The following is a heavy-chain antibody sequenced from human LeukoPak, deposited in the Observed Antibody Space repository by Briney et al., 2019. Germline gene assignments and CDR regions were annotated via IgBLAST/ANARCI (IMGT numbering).Heavy chain of an antibody. Sequence: SETLSLTCAVSGGSFSGYYWTWIRQPPGKGLESIGEINHSGSTNYNPSLKSRVTISVDTSKNQFSLKLSSVTAADTAVYYCARWWGFDPWGQGTLVTVSS. CDR1: GGSFSGYY. J-gene: IGHJ5*02. V-gene: IGHV4-34*01. CDR2: INHSGST. D-gene: IGHD2-15*01. CDR3: ARWWGFDP.